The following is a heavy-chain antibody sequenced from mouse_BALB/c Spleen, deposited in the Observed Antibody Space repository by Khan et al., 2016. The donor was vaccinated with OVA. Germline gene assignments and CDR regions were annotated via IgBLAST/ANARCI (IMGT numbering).Heavy chain of an antibody. CDR1: GYTFTNYI. V-gene: IGHV1S136*01. Sequence: VQLQQSGPVLVKPGASVKMSCKASGYTFTNYIVHWVQQKPWQGLEWIGYINPYNDGAKYNEKFKGKATLTSDKSSSTAYMELSGLTSDDSAVYYCARDFGSSFWFAYWGQGTLVTVSA. D-gene: IGHD1-1*01. CDR2: INPYNDGA. J-gene: IGHJ3*01. CDR3: ARDFGSSFWFAY.